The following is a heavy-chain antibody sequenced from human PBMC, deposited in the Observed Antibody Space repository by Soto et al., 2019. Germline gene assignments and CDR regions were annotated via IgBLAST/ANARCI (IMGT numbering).Heavy chain of an antibody. D-gene: IGHD1-26*01. Sequence: SETLSLTCSVSNGSISGFYWTCIRQPPGKILEWIGYIHYSGRTDYNPSLTSRATMSVDTSKNQFSLNLKSITAADTAVYYCVRVGVGIGNHFD. V-gene: IGHV4-59*12. J-gene: IGHJ4*01. CDR1: NGSISGFY. CDR3: VRVGVGIGNHFD. CDR2: IHYSGRT.